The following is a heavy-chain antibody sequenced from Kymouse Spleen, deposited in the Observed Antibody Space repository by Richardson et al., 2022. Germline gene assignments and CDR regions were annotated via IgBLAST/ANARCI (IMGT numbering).Heavy chain of an antibody. Sequence: QLQLQESGPGLVKPSETLSLTCTVSGGSISSSSYYWGWIRQPPGKGLEWIGSIYYSGSTYYNPSLKSRVTISVDTSKNQFSLKLSSVTAADTAVYYCARHVTIFGVVFDYWGQGTLVTVSS. J-gene: IGHJ4*02. CDR1: GGSISSSSYY. D-gene: IGHD3-3*01. CDR2: IYYSGST. CDR3: ARHVTIFGVVFDY. V-gene: IGHV4-39*01.